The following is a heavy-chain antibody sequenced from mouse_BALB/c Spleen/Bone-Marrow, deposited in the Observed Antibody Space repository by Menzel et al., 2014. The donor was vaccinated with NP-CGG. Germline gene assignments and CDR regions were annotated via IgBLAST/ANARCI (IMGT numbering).Heavy chain of an antibody. D-gene: IGHD4-1*01. CDR2: INPGSGGA. Sequence: VQGVESGAELVRPGTSVQVSCKASGYAFTNYWIEWIKRRPGQGLEWIGVINPGSGGANYNEKFKGKATLTADKSSSTAYIQFSSLTSDDSAVYFCARELGRRAMDYWGQGTSVTVSS. V-gene: IGHV1-54*01. CDR3: ARELGRRAMDY. CDR1: GYAFTNYW. J-gene: IGHJ4*01.